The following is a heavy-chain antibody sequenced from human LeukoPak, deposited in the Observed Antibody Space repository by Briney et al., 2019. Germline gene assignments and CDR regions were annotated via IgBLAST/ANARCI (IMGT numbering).Heavy chain of an antibody. V-gene: IGHV4-61*01. CDR3: ARGLPRHRRDGYNLSTHDY. D-gene: IGHD5-24*01. CDR1: GGSVSSGSYY. CDR2: IYYSGST. J-gene: IGHJ4*02. Sequence: PSETLSLTCTVSGGSVSSGSYYWSWIRQPPGKGLEWIGYIYYSGSTNYNPSLKSRVTISVDTSKNQFSLKLSSVTAADTAVYYCARGLPRHRRDGYNLSTHDYWGQGTLVTVSS.